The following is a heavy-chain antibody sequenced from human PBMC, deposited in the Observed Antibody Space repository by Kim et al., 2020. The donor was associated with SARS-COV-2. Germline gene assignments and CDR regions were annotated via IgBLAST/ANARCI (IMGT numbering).Heavy chain of an antibody. J-gene: IGHJ4*02. CDR3: AKDGGEYDYVWGSYRPGYYFDY. Sequence: GGSLRLSCAASGFTFSSYGMHWVRQAPGKGLEWVAVISYDGSNKYYADSVKGRFTISRDNSKNTLYLQMNSLRAEDTAVYYCAKDGGEYDYVWGSYRPGYYFDYWGQGTLVTVSS. CDR2: ISYDGSNK. V-gene: IGHV3-30*18. CDR1: GFTFSSYG. D-gene: IGHD3-16*02.